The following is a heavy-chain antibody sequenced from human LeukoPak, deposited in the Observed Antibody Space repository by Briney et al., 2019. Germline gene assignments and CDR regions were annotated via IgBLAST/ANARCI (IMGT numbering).Heavy chain of an antibody. J-gene: IGHJ5*02. CDR3: ARDQYHTIAAAGEMSNWFDP. V-gene: IGHV1-18*01. Sequence: ASVTVSCKASGYTFTSYGISWVRQAPGQGLEWMGWIGAYNGNTNYAQKLQGRVTMTTDTSTSTAYMELRSLRSDDTAVYYCARDQYHTIAAAGEMSNWFDPWGQGTLVTVSS. D-gene: IGHD6-13*01. CDR1: GYTFTSYG. CDR2: IGAYNGNT.